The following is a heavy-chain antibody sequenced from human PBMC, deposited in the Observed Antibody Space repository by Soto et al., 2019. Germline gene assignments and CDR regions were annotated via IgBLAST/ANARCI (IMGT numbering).Heavy chain of an antibody. J-gene: IGHJ5*02. D-gene: IGHD3-22*01. CDR3: ARDFFDYYDSSGPLWFDP. Sequence: PGGSLRLSCAASGFTFSSYGMHWVRQAPGKGLEWVAVIWYDGSNKYYADSVKGRFTISRDNSKNTLYLQMNSLRAEDTAVYYCARDFFDYYDSSGPLWFDPWGQGTLVTVSS. CDR1: GFTFSSYG. CDR2: IWYDGSNK. V-gene: IGHV3-33*08.